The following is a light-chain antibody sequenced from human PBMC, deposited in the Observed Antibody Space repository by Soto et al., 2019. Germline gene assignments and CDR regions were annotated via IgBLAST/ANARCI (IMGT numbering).Light chain of an antibody. V-gene: IGLV1-47*02. J-gene: IGLJ1*01. CDR2: SNN. CDR1: SSNIGSNY. Sequence: QSVLTQPPSASGTPGQRVTIPCSGSSSNIGSNYVYWHQQLPGTAPKLLIYSNNQRPSGVPDRFSGSKSGTSASLAISGLRSEDEADYYCTSYTTSSTHVFGTGTKVTVL. CDR3: TSYTTSSTHV.